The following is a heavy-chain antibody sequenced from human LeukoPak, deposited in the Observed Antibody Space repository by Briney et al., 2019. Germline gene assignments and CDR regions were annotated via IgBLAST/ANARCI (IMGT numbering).Heavy chain of an antibody. CDR3: AKDIDYGGAN. J-gene: IGHJ4*02. Sequence: GRSLRPSCAASGFTFSNSGTRCVSQEPGKWLEWVALISYDGNNKYCSDSMKGRFTISRDNSKNTLYLQMNSLRAEDTGVYYCAKDIDYGGANWGQGTLVSVSS. D-gene: IGHD4-23*01. V-gene: IGHV3-30*18. CDR2: ISYDGNNK. CDR1: GFTFSNSG.